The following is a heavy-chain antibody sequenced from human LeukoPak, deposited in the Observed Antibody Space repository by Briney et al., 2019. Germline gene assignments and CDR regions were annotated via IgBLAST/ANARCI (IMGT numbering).Heavy chain of an antibody. Sequence: GGSLRLSCAASGFTFSSYGMHWVRQAPGKGLEWVAFIRYDGSNKYYADSVKGRFTISRDNSKNTLYLQMNSLRAEDTAVYYCAKMRILTGRWGDYWGQGTLVTVSS. V-gene: IGHV3-30*02. CDR2: IRYDGSNK. CDR3: AKMRILTGRWGDY. CDR1: GFTFSSYG. J-gene: IGHJ4*02. D-gene: IGHD3-9*01.